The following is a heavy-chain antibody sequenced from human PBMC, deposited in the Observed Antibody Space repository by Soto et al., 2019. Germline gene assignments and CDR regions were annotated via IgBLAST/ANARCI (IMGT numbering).Heavy chain of an antibody. V-gene: IGHV1-3*01. D-gene: IGHD6-19*01. CDR2: INAGNGNT. CDR3: ARRTTIAVAGHDSYGMDV. J-gene: IGHJ6*02. Sequence: ASVKVSCKASGYTFTSYAMHWVRQAPGQRLEWMGWINAGNGNTKYSQKFQGRVTITRDTSASTAYMELSSLRSEDTAVYYCARRTTIAVAGHDSYGMDVWGQGTTVTVSS. CDR1: GYTFTSYA.